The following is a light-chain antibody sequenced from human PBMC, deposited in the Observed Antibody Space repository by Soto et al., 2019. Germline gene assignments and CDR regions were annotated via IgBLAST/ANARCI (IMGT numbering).Light chain of an antibody. V-gene: IGLV2-8*01. Sequence: QSALTQPPSAPGSPGQSVAISCSGTSSDVGGYNYVSWYQQHPGKAPKLMLYEVTKRPSGVPDRFSGSKSGNTASLTVSGLQAEDEADYYCSSYAGSNNVIFGGGTQLTVL. CDR2: EVT. CDR3: SSYAGSNNVI. CDR1: SSDVGGYNY. J-gene: IGLJ2*01.